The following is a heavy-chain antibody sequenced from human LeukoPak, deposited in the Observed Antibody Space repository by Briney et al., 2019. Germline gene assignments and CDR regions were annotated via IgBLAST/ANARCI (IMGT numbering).Heavy chain of an antibody. CDR2: INHSGST. J-gene: IGHJ3*02. CDR3: ARGAYSYGFFCAFDI. CDR1: GGSFSDYY. D-gene: IGHD5-18*01. Sequence: SETLSLTCAVYGGSFSDYYWNWIRQPPGKGLEWIGEINHSGSTNYNPSLKSRVTISVDTSNKQFSLKLSSVTAADTAVYYCARGAYSYGFFCAFDIWGQGTIVTVSS. V-gene: IGHV4-34*01.